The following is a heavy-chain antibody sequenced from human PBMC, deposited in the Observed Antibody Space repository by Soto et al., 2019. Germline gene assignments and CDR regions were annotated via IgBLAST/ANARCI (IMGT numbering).Heavy chain of an antibody. CDR2: INPNGGST. D-gene: IGHD6-13*01. CDR3: ARDLAAGDF. V-gene: IGHV1-46*01. J-gene: IGHJ4*02. CDR1: GYIFINYY. Sequence: QVQLVQSGAEVKKPGASVKVSCKASGYIFINYYIHWVRQAPGQGLEWIGIINPNGGSTNYAQKFRGRVTLARDTSTSTVYMDLSSLKSEDTAIYYCARDLAAGDFWGQGTLVTVSS.